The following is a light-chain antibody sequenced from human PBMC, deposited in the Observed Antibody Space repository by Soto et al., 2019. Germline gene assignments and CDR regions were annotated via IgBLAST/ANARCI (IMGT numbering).Light chain of an antibody. CDR1: QSINTY. V-gene: IGKV1-39*01. CDR2: IAS. Sequence: DIQMTQSPSSLSASVGDRVTITCRASQSINTYLNWYQQEPGKAPKLLIYIASSLQSGVPSRFSGSGSGTDFTLTISSLQPEDFATYYCQQSYNFPYTFGQGTKLEIK. J-gene: IGKJ2*01. CDR3: QQSYNFPYT.